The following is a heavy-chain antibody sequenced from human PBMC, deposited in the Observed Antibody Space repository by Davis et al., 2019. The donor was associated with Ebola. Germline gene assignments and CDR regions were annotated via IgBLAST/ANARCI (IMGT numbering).Heavy chain of an antibody. D-gene: IGHD3-3*01. J-gene: IGHJ6*04. CDR3: ARSGLSFGVVKYRYGMDA. Sequence: PGGSLRLSCADSVITFSSYAMTWVRPAPGTGLEWVSAISGSGGTTYYADSVKGRFTISRDNSKKTMYLQMNSLRGEDTAVYYCARSGLSFGVVKYRYGMDAWGKGTTVTVSS. V-gene: IGHV3-23*01. CDR1: VITFSSYA. CDR2: ISGSGGTT.